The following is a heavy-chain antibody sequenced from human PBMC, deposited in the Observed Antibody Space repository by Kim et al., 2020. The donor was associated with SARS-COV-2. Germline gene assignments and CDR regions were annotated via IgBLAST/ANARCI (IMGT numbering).Heavy chain of an antibody. CDR1: GYTFTSYA. D-gene: IGHD6-13*01. CDR3: ARVGSSSWYVDYYYGMDV. V-gene: IGHV7-4-1*02. Sequence: ASVKVSCKASGYTFTSYAMNWVRQAPGQGLEWMGWINTNTGNPTYAQGFTGRFVFSLDTSVSTAYLQISSLKADDTAVYYCARVGSSSWYVDYYYGMDVWGQGTTVTVSS. J-gene: IGHJ6*02. CDR2: INTNTGNP.